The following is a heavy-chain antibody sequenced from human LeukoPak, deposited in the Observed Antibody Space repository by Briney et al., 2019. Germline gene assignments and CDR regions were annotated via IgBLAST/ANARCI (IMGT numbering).Heavy chain of an antibody. Sequence: SETLSLTCTVSGGSISSYYWSWIRQPPGKGLEWIGYIYYSGSTNYNPSPKGRVTISADTSKNQFSLKLSSVTAADTAVYYCARFQSSYDAFDIWGQGTMVTVSS. CDR3: ARFQSSYDAFDI. CDR1: GGSISSYY. V-gene: IGHV4-59*01. CDR2: IYYSGST. J-gene: IGHJ3*02.